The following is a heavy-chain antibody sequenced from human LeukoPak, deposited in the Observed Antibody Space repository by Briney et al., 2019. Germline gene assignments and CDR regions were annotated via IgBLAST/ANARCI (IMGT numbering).Heavy chain of an antibody. CDR1: GFTFVDYG. CDR3: ARGYYEVGWAFDI. CDR2: INWNGGST. V-gene: IGHV3-20*04. Sequence: GGSLRLPCAASGFTFVDYGMSWVRQAPGKGLEGVSGINWNGGSTGYADSVKGRFTISRENAKKSLYLQMNSLRAEDTALYYCARGYYEVGWAFDISGQGTMVTASS. J-gene: IGHJ3*02. D-gene: IGHD3-22*01.